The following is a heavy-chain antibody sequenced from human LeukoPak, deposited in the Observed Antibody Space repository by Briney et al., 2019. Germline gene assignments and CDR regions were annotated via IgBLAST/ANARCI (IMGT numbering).Heavy chain of an antibody. V-gene: IGHV5-51*01. Sequence: GESLKISCKGSGYSFTSYWIGWVRPMPGKGLEWVGIIYPGDSDTRYSPSFQGQVTISADKSISTAYLQWSSLKASDTAMYYCARRYCSGGSCYSKNDAFDIWGQGTMVTVSS. J-gene: IGHJ3*02. CDR2: IYPGDSDT. CDR3: ARRYCSGGSCYSKNDAFDI. CDR1: GYSFTSYW. D-gene: IGHD2-15*01.